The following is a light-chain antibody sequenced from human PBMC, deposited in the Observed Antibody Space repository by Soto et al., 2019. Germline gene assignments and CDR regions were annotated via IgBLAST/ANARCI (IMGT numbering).Light chain of an antibody. J-gene: IGKJ4*01. Sequence: EIVLTQSPGTLSLSPGERATLSCRASQSVSSSYLAWYQQKPGQAPRLLICGASSRATGIPDRFSGRGSGTDFTLTISRREPEDFAVYYCQQYDSSPLTFGGGTKVEIK. CDR3: QQYDSSPLT. CDR1: QSVSSSY. V-gene: IGKV3-20*01. CDR2: GAS.